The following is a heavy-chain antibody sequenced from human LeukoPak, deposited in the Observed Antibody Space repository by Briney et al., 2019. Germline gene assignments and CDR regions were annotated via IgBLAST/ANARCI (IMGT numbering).Heavy chain of an antibody. D-gene: IGHD2-21*01. V-gene: IGHV1-46*01. CDR1: GYTFTHYY. J-gene: IGHJ4*02. CDR3: VTAVIGMYYFDH. CDR2: INPGDGTT. Sequence: ASVKVSCKASGYTFTHYYMHWVRQAPGQGLEWMGIINPGDGTTSHTQKFQGRVTMTRDTSTGTAYMELSSLRSEDTAFYYCVTAVIGMYYFDHWGQGTLVTVSS.